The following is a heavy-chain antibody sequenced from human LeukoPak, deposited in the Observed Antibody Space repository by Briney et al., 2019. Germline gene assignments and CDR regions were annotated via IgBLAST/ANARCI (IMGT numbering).Heavy chain of an antibody. CDR2: IYYSGST. CDR1: GGSISSSSYY. D-gene: IGHD6-13*01. CDR3: ARDRYSSSWYPNWFDP. J-gene: IGHJ5*02. Sequence: SETLSLTCTVSGGSISSSSYYWGWIRQPPGKGLEWIGSIYYSGSTYYNPSLKSRVTMSVDTSKNQFSLKLSSVTAADTAVYYCARDRYSSSWYPNWFDPWGQGTLVTVSS. V-gene: IGHV4-39*07.